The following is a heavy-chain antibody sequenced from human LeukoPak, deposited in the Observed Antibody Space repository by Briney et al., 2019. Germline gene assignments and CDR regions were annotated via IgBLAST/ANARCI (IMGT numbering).Heavy chain of an antibody. CDR2: INHSGST. CDR1: GGSFSGYY. Sequence: SETLSLTCAVYGGSFSGYYWSWIRQPPGKGLEWIGEINHSGSTNYNPSLKSRVTISVDTSKNQFSLKLSSVTAADTAVYYCARTRDYVGTLDYWGQGTLVTVSS. D-gene: IGHD4-17*01. J-gene: IGHJ4*02. CDR3: ARTRDYVGTLDY. V-gene: IGHV4-34*01.